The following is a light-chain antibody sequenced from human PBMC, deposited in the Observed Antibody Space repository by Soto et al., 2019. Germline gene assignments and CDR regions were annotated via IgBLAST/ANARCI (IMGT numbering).Light chain of an antibody. CDR1: QSISSNY. CDR2: GAS. CDR3: QQYGSSPLT. V-gene: IGKV3-20*01. J-gene: IGKJ4*01. Sequence: EIALTQSPGTLSLPPGERASLSCRASQSISSNYLAWYQQKPGQAPRLLIYGASTRATGIPDRFSGSGSGTDFTLTISRLEPEDLAIYHCQQYGSSPLTFGGGTKVGIK.